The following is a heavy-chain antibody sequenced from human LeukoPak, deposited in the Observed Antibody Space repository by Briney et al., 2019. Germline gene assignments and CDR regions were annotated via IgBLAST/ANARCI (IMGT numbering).Heavy chain of an antibody. Sequence: GGSLRLSCAASGFTFSSYEMNWVRQAPGKGLEWGSYISSSGSTIYYADSVKGRFTVSRDSAKNSVYLQMNSLRAEDTAVYYCGSGVIFYDTSGRNYWGQGTLVTVSS. D-gene: IGHD3-22*01. V-gene: IGHV3-48*03. CDR2: ISSSGSTI. CDR1: GFTFSSYE. CDR3: GSGVIFYDTSGRNY. J-gene: IGHJ4*02.